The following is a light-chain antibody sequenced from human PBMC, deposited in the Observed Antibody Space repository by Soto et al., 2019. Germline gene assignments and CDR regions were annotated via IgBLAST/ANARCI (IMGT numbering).Light chain of an antibody. CDR3: SSYTSRSYV. Sequence: QSVLTQPASVSWAPGQSITISCTGTSSDVCGYNYVSWYQQHPGKAPKLMIYEVSNRPSGVSNRFSGSKSGNTASLTISGLQAEDEADYYCSSYTSRSYVFGTGTKVTVL. J-gene: IGLJ1*01. CDR1: SSDVCGYNY. V-gene: IGLV2-14*01. CDR2: EVS.